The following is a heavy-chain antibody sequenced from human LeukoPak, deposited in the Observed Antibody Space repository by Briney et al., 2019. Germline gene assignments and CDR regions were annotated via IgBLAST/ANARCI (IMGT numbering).Heavy chain of an antibody. D-gene: IGHD3-22*01. CDR3: AKKGYYDGSGYYMYYFDH. CDR2: ISFSGGST. V-gene: IGHV3-23*01. CDR1: GFTFRSYA. J-gene: IGHJ4*02. Sequence: PGGSLRLSCAASGFTFRSYAMSWVRQAPGKGLEWVSAISFSGGSTYYADSVKGRFTIFRDNSKNTLYLQMNSLRAEDTAVYYCAKKGYYDGSGYYMYYFDHWGQGTLVTVSS.